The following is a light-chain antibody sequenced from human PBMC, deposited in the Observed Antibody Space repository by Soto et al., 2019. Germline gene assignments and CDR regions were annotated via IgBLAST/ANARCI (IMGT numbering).Light chain of an antibody. CDR3: QQYGSSLLFT. CDR2: GAS. Sequence: EIVLTQSPGTRSLSPGERATLSCRASQSVSSSYLAWYQQKPGQAPRLLIYGASSRATGIPDRFSGSGSGTDFILTISRLEPEDFAVYYCQQYGSSLLFTFGPGTKVDIK. V-gene: IGKV3-20*01. J-gene: IGKJ3*01. CDR1: QSVSSSY.